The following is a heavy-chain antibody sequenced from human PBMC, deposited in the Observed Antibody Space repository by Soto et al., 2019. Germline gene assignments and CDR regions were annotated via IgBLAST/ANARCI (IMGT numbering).Heavy chain of an antibody. D-gene: IGHD3-16*01. Sequence: QVQLVESGGGVVQPGRSLRLSCAASRFTLSPYGMHWLRQAPGKGLEWVAFISYDGGREHYADSVKGRFTISRDNSKNTVNLPLDSVRTDATATYDCAMGGGGGFAQSATQTFDYWGQGTLVTVST. CDR3: AMGGGGGFAQSATQTFDY. CDR2: ISYDGGRE. V-gene: IGHV3-30*03. CDR1: RFTLSPYG. J-gene: IGHJ4*02.